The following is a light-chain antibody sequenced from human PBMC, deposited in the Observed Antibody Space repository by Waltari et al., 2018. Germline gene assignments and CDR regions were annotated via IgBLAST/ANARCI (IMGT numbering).Light chain of an antibody. V-gene: IGLV1-40*01. CDR2: ANT. CDR1: TSHTRSGYA. J-gene: IGLJ3*02. Sequence: QSVLPHPPSASGAPGQSVTVSVPVRTSHTRSGYAVQCYQQLPGRPPKLVIYANTSRHSGVPDRFSDTKSGSSASLAITGLQAEEEDDYYCQSYDNILSAWVLGGGTKLTVL. CDR3: QSYDNILSAWV.